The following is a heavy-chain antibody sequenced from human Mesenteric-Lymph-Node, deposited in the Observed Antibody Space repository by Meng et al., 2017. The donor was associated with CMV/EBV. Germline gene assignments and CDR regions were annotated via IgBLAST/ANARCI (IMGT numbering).Heavy chain of an antibody. Sequence: ASVKVSCKASGYTFIGYYMHWVRQAPGQGLEWMGWINSNSGGTNYAQKFQGRVTMTRDTSISTAYMELSRLRSDDTAVYYCARGSSIAARPGWELGKYWGQGTLVTVSS. J-gene: IGHJ4*02. V-gene: IGHV1-2*02. CDR2: INSNSGGT. CDR3: ARGSSIAARPGWELGKY. D-gene: IGHD6-6*01. CDR1: GYTFIGYY.